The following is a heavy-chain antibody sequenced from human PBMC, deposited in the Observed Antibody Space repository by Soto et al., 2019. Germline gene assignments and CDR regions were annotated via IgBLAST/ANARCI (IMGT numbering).Heavy chain of an antibody. D-gene: IGHD1-26*01. J-gene: IGHJ3*02. CDR2: IKQDGSEK. V-gene: IGHV3-7*01. CDR3: ASGSYYLSYAFDI. CDR1: GFTFSSYW. Sequence: VGSLRLSCAASGFTFSSYWMSWVRQAPGKGLEWVANIKQDGSEKYYVDSVKGRFTISRDNAKNSLYLQMNSLRAEDTAVYYCASGSYYLSYAFDIWGQGTMVTVSS.